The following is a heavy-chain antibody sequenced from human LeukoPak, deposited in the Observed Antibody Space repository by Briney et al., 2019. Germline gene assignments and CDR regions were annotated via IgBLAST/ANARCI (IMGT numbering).Heavy chain of an antibody. Sequence: GASVKVSCKASGYTFTSYGISWVRQAPGQGLEWMGWISAYNGNTNYAQKLQGRVTMTTDTSTGTAYMELSRLTSDDTAVYYCAREGDAFDIWGQGTMVTVSS. J-gene: IGHJ3*02. CDR1: GYTFTSYG. CDR3: AREGDAFDI. CDR2: ISAYNGNT. V-gene: IGHV1-18*01.